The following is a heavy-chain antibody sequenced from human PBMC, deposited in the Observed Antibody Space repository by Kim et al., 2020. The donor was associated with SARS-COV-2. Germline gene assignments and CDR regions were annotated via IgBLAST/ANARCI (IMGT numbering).Heavy chain of an antibody. CDR2: ISGVGGST. D-gene: IGHD2-2*01. J-gene: IGHJ2*01. CDR3: AKDRYCSSTSCYGMGWYFDL. Sequence: GGSLRLSCAASGFTFSGYAMSWVRQAPGKGLEWVSTISGVGGSTNYADSVKGRFTISRDNSKNTLYLQMNTLRAEDTAVYYCAKDRYCSSTSCYGMGWYFDLWGRGTLVTVSS. V-gene: IGHV3-23*01. CDR1: GFTFSGYA.